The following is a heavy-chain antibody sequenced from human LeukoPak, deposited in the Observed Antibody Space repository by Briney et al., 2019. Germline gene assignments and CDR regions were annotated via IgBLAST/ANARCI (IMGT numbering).Heavy chain of an antibody. CDR3: ARENYDFWSGYHRINWFDP. J-gene: IGHJ5*02. CDR2: IYTSGST. CDR1: GGSLSSYY. D-gene: IGHD3-3*01. Sequence: SETLSLTCTVSGGSLSSYYWSWIRQPAGKGLEWIGRIYTSGSTNYNPSLKSRVTMSVDTSKNQFSLKLSSATAADTAVYYCARENYDFWSGYHRINWFDPWGQGTLVTVSS. V-gene: IGHV4-4*07.